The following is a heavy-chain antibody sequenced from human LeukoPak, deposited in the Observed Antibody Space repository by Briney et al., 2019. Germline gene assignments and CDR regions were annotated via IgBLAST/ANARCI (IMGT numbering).Heavy chain of an antibody. J-gene: IGHJ1*01. V-gene: IGHV4-34*01. CDR1: GGSFSGYY. D-gene: IGHD6-13*01. CDR2: INHSGST. CDR3: ARAAYSSSWLRAEYFQH. Sequence: NSSETLSLTCAVYGGSFSGYYWSWIRQPPGKGLEWIGEINHSGSTNYNPSLKSRVTISVDTSKNQFSLKLSSVTAADTAVYYCARAAYSSSWLRAEYFQHWGRGTLVTVSS.